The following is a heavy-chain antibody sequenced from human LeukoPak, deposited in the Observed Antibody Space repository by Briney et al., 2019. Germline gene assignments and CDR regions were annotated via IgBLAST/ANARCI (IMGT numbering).Heavy chain of an antibody. J-gene: IGHJ4*02. CDR3: ARYDVGWYYFDY. D-gene: IGHD6-19*01. CDR2: IYHSGST. V-gene: IGHV4-38-2*02. Sequence: SETLSLTCTVSGYSISSGYYWGWIRQPPGKGLEWIANIYHSGSTNYNPSLKSRVTISVDKSKNQFSLKLSSVTAADTAVYYCARYDVGWYYFDYWGQGALVTVSS. CDR1: GYSISSGYY.